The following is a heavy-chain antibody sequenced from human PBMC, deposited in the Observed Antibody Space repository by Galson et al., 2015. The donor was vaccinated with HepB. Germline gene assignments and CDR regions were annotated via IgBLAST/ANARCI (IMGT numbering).Heavy chain of an antibody. CDR3: ARRGIVGATTDYYGMDV. D-gene: IGHD1-26*01. CDR1: GGTFSSYA. CDR2: IIPIFGTA. J-gene: IGHJ6*02. V-gene: IGHV1-69*13. Sequence: SVKVSCKASGGTFSSYAISWVRQAPGQGLEWMGGIIPIFGTANYAQKFQGRVTITADESTSTAYMELSSLRSEDTAVYYCARRGIVGATTDYYGMDVWGQGTTVTVSS.